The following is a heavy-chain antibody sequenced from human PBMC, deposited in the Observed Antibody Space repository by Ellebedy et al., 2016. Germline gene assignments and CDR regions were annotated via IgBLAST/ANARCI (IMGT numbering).Heavy chain of an antibody. D-gene: IGHD6-19*01. CDR3: ARDNSRGWYYDQ. V-gene: IGHV4-39*07. J-gene: IGHJ5*02. CDR1: GDSFRSDNPY. CDR2: IDYSGST. Sequence: SETLSLTCTVSGDSFRSDNPYCGWIRQTPAKGLEWIGSIDYSGSTFYRPSLKSRMTMSLDRSKNQFSLTLRSVTAADTALYYCARDNSRGWYYDQWGPGIHVTVSS.